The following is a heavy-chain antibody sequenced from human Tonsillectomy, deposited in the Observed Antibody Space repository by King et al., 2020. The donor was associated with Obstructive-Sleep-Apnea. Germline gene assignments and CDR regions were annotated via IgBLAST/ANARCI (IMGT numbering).Heavy chain of an antibody. V-gene: IGHV3-9*01. J-gene: IGHJ5*02. CDR3: AKDMFPYSSSWYHLNWFDP. CDR2: ISWNSGSI. Sequence: QLVQSGGGLVQPGRSLRLSCAASGFTFDDYAMHWVRQAPGKGLEWVSGISWNSGSIGYADSVKGRFTISRDNAKNYLYLQMNSLRAEDTALYYCAKDMFPYSSSWYHLNWFDPWGQGTLVTVSS. D-gene: IGHD6-13*01. CDR1: GFTFDDYA.